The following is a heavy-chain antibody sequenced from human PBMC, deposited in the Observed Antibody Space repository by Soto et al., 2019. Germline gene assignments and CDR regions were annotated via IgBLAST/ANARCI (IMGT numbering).Heavy chain of an antibody. CDR2: ISSSSSYI. D-gene: IGHD1-26*01. Sequence: ESGGGLVKPGGSLRLSCSASGFTFSSYSMNWVRQAPGKGLEWVSSISSSSSYIYYADSVKGRFTISRDNAKNSLYLQMNSLRAEDTAVYYCARDFACGSYYYYYCMDVWGQGTTVTVSS. J-gene: IGHJ6*02. V-gene: IGHV3-21*01. CDR3: ARDFACGSYYYYYCMDV. CDR1: GFTFSSYS.